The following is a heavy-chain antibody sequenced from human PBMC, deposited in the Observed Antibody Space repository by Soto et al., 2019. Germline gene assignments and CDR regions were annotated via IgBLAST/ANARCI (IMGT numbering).Heavy chain of an antibody. Sequence: SKTLSLTCTVSGGSISSGGYYWYWIRQHPGKGLEWIGYIYYSGTTYYNPSLKSRVTISVDTSKNQFSLKLSSVTAADTAVYYCAASCVACGGFNYYGMDVWGQGTTVTVSS. D-gene: IGHD2-21*01. J-gene: IGHJ6*02. CDR3: AASCVACGGFNYYGMDV. CDR1: GGSISSGGYY. CDR2: IYYSGTT. V-gene: IGHV4-31*03.